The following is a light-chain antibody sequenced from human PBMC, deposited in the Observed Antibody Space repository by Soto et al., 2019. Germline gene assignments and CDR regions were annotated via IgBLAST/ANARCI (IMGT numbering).Light chain of an antibody. Sequence: IVLTQSPATLSLSPGERATLSCRASQIVNNNYLAWYQQKPGQAPRLVIYAASSRATGVPDRFSGSGSGTDFTLTISRLEPEDFAVYYCQQYAKAPLTFGQGTKVDIK. J-gene: IGKJ1*01. CDR1: QIVNNNY. CDR3: QQYAKAPLT. CDR2: AAS. V-gene: IGKV3-20*01.